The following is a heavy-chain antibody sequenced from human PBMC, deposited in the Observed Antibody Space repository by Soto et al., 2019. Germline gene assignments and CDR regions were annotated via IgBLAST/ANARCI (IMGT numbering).Heavy chain of an antibody. V-gene: IGHV1-18*01. CDR1: GYTFSNYG. CDR3: ARVVPGAEAWFGP. J-gene: IGHJ5*02. D-gene: IGHD2-2*01. Sequence: ASVKVSCKTSGYTFSNYGITWVRQAPGQPLEWLGWISLYSDGTNYAQKFRGRVSMTADTSTTTAYMELRSLRSDDTAVYYCARVVPGAEAWFGPWGQGTLVTVSS. CDR2: ISLYSDGT.